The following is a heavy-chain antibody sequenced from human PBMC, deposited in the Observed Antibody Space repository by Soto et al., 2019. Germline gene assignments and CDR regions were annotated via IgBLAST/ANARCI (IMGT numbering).Heavy chain of an antibody. D-gene: IGHD3-10*01. Sequence: QVQLQQWGAGLLKPSETLSLTCAVYGGSFSGYQWSWIRQTPGKGLEWIGGINDSGDINYNPSLKSRVTILVDAAKKQISLKLSSVTAADTAVYYRARGLILWFGELSRRGGYYYYMDVWGKGTTVTVSS. CDR2: INDSGDI. V-gene: IGHV4-34*02. CDR3: ARGLILWFGELSRRGGYYYYMDV. CDR1: GGSFSGYQ. J-gene: IGHJ6*03.